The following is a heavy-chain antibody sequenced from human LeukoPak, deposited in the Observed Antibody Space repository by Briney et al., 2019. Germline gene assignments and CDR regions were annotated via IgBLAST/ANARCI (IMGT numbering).Heavy chain of an antibody. Sequence: PSETLSLTCAVYGGSFSGYYWSWIRQPPGKGLEWIGYIYYSGSTNYNPSLKSRVTISVDTSKNQFSLKLSSVTAADTAVYYCARGGDILTGYHNWFDPWGQGTLVTVSS. J-gene: IGHJ5*02. V-gene: IGHV4-59*01. D-gene: IGHD3-9*01. CDR1: GGSFSGYY. CDR3: ARGGDILTGYHNWFDP. CDR2: IYYSGST.